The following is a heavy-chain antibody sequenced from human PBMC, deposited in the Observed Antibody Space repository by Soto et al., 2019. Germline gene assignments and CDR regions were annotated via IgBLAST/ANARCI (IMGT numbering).Heavy chain of an antibody. CDR1: GGSFSGYY. CDR2: INHSGST. CDR3: ARVLSGDAVILIMITFGGVIVIWF. J-gene: IGHJ4*02. V-gene: IGHV4-34*01. D-gene: IGHD3-16*02. Sequence: SETLSLTCAVYGGSFSGYYWSWIRQPPGKGLEWIGEINHSGSTNYNPSLKSRVTISVDTSKNQFSLKLSSVTAADTAVYYCARVLSGDAVILIMITFGGVIVIWFRGQGTLVTVSS.